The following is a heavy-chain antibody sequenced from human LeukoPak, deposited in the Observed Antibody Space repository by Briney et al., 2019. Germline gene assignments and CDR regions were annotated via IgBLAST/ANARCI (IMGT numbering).Heavy chain of an antibody. CDR3: ASYGDRALKVWFDP. Sequence: SETLSLTCTVSGDSINSLDLWSWIRQPPGKGLEWIGEINHSGSTNYNPSLKSRVTISVDTSKNQFSLKLSSVTAADTAVYYCASYGDRALKVWFDPWGQGTLVTVSS. CDR1: GDSINSLDL. D-gene: IGHD4-17*01. CDR2: INHSGST. J-gene: IGHJ5*02. V-gene: IGHV4-34*01.